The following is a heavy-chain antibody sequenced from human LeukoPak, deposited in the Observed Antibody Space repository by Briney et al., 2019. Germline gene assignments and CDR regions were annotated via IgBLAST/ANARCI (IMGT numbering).Heavy chain of an antibody. CDR3: WISCGEGAGIRGSYQNNWFDP. D-gene: IGHD3-16*02. V-gene: IGHV5-51*01. Sequence: GESLKISCKGSADCFATYWLARVRQPPGKGLEWMGIIYPHDSDTRYSPSFRGQVTMSADKSISTAYLHWNSLQASDTAIYYFWISCGEGAGIRGSYQNNWFDPWGQGTLVTVSS. CDR2: IYPHDSDT. J-gene: IGHJ5*02. CDR1: ADCFATYW.